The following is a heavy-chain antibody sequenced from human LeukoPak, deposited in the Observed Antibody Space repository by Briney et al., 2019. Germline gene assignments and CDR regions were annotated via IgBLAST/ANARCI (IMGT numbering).Heavy chain of an antibody. Sequence: GGSLRPSCAASGFTFSSSYMSWVRQAPGKGLEWVAHIKQDGSEEYSVDSVKGRFTISRDNAKNSLYLQMNSLRVEDTAMYYCARDRGTTVTAREPGYYFDYWGQGTLVTVSS. CDR3: ARDRGTTVTAREPGYYFDY. J-gene: IGHJ4*02. V-gene: IGHV3-7*03. D-gene: IGHD4-17*01. CDR2: IKQDGSEE. CDR1: GFTFSSSY.